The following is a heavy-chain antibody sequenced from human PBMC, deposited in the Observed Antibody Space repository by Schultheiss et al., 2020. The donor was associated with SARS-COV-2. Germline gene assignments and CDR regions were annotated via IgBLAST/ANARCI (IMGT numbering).Heavy chain of an antibody. CDR2: ISYDGSNK. V-gene: IGHV3-30*03. Sequence: GGSLRLSCEASGFTFSTYGMHWVRQAPGKGLEWVAVISYDGSNKYYADSVKGRFTISRDNSKNTLYLQMNSLRAEDTAVYYCARAAYYDFWSGYYQSYYYYGMDVWGQGTTVTVSS. D-gene: IGHD3-3*01. J-gene: IGHJ6*02. CDR1: GFTFSTYG. CDR3: ARAAYYDFWSGYYQSYYYYGMDV.